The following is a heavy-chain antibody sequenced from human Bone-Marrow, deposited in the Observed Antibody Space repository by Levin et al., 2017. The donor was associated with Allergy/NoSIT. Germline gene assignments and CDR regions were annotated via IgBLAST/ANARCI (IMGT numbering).Heavy chain of an antibody. CDR3: ARVAGYSFGYSFDH. D-gene: IGHD5-18*01. Sequence: PSETLSLTCAVSGGSISSGGYSWSWIRQPPGKGLEWIGNIYLSGSTNDNPSLKSRVTISVDRSKNQFSLKLSSVTAADTAVYYCARVAGYSFGYSFDHWGQGTLVTVSS. CDR2: IYLSGST. V-gene: IGHV4-30-2*01. J-gene: IGHJ4*02. CDR1: GGSISSGGYS.